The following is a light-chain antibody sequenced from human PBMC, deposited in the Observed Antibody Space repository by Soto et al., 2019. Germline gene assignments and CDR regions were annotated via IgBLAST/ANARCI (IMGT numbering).Light chain of an antibody. V-gene: IGKV3-20*01. J-gene: IGKJ2*01. CDR2: GAS. Sequence: EIVLTQSPGTLSLSPGERATLSCRASQSVASSFLAWYQQKPGQAPRLLIYGASSRATGIPDRFRGSGSGTDFTLTISRLEPEDFALYYCHQYGLSPYTFGQGTRLEIK. CDR1: QSVASSF. CDR3: HQYGLSPYT.